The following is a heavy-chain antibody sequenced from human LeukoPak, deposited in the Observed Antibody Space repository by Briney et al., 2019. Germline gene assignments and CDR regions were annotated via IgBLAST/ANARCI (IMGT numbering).Heavy chain of an antibody. CDR1: GGSISSYY. D-gene: IGHD1-26*01. CDR3: ARVSGGSYYHDAFDI. Sequence: PSETLSLTCTVSGGSISSYYWSWIRQPPGKGLEWIGYINYSGSTNYNPSLKSRVTISVDTSKNQFSLKLSSVTAADTAVYYCARVSGGSYYHDAFDIWGQGTMVTVSP. V-gene: IGHV4-59*08. J-gene: IGHJ3*02. CDR2: INYSGST.